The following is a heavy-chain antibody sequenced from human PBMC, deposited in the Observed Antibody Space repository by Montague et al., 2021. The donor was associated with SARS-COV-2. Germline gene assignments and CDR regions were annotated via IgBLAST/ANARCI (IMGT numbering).Heavy chain of an antibody. D-gene: IGHD3-9*01. J-gene: IGHJ6*03. V-gene: IGHV5-51*01. Sequence: RVSCKGSGYSFTSYWIGWVRQMPGKGLEWMGIIYPGDSDTRYSPSFQGQVTISADKSISTAYLQWSSLKASDTAMYYCARCSNYDILTGTNYYYYYMDVGGKGPRSPSP. CDR3: ARCSNYDILTGTNYYYYYMDV. CDR2: IYPGDSDT. CDR1: GYSFTSYW.